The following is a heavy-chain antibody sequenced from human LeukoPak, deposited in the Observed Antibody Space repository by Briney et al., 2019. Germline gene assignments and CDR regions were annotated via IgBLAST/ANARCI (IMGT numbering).Heavy chain of an antibody. V-gene: IGHV4-34*01. CDR3: TRDLGNWLIDY. Sequence: ASETLSLTCTVLGGSFSGYYWSWIRQSPKKGLELLGTISHSGTTYYNPSLKSRVTISTDTSNNNFSLKLASVTAADTAIYYCTRDLGNWLIDYWGQGTLVTVSS. CDR2: ISHSGTT. CDR1: GGSFSGYY. J-gene: IGHJ4*02. D-gene: IGHD4-23*01.